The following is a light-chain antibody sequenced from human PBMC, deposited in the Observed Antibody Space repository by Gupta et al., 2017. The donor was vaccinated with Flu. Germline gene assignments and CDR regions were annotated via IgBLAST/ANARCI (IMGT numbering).Light chain of an antibody. CDR1: RDINTD. CDR3: QQHNSCPPYT. Sequence: MTQSPDTLSASPGERATLSCRASRDINTDLAWYQQKPGRAPRLVMYGASTRAAGVPARFIGSGYGADYTLTISSRQPKDFAVYYCQQHNSCPPYTFGRGTKVEIK. V-gene: IGKV3-15*01. CDR2: GAS. J-gene: IGKJ3*01.